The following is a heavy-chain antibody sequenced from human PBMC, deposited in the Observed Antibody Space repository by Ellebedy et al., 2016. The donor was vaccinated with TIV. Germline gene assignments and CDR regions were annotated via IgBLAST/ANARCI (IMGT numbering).Heavy chain of an antibody. D-gene: IGHD3-10*01. Sequence: PGGSLRLSCQGSGYSFTSYWIGWVRQMPGKGLEWLGIIYPDDSDTRYSPSFQGQVTISADKSISTAYLQWSSLKASDTAMYYCARQAMDYYGSGSYERGFGWFDPWGQGTLVTVSS. V-gene: IGHV5-51*01. CDR2: IYPDDSDT. J-gene: IGHJ5*02. CDR1: GYSFTSYW. CDR3: ARQAMDYYGSGSYERGFGWFDP.